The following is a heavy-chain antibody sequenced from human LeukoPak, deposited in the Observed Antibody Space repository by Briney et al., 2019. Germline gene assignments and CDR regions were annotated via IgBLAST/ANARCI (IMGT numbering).Heavy chain of an antibody. CDR2: IYHSGST. V-gene: IGHV4-39*07. J-gene: IGHJ4*02. D-gene: IGHD2-2*01. CDR3: ARNVGEGYCSSTSCYYFDY. CDR1: GGSISSSFYY. Sequence: SETLSLTCTVSGGSISSSFYYWGWIRQPPGKGLEWIGSIYHSGSTYYNPSLKSRVTISVDTSKNQFSLKLSSVTAADTAVYYCARNVGEGYCSSTSCYYFDYWGQGTLVTVSS.